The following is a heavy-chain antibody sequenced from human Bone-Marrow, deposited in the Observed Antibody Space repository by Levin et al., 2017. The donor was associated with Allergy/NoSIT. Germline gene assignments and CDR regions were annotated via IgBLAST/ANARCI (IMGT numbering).Heavy chain of an antibody. CDR3: ARGDIVVVPAAHDYYYYGMDV. D-gene: IGHD2-2*01. Sequence: GASVKVSCKASGYTFTSYDINWVRQATGQGLEWMGWMNPNSGNTGYAQKFQGRVTMTRNTSISTAYMELSSLRSEDTAVYYCARGDIVVVPAAHDYYYYGMDVWGQGTTVTVSS. V-gene: IGHV1-8*01. CDR1: GYTFTSYD. J-gene: IGHJ6*02. CDR2: MNPNSGNT.